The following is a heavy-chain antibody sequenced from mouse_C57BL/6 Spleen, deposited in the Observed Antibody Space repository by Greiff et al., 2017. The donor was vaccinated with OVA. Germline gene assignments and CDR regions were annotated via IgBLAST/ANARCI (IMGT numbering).Heavy chain of an antibody. CDR3: ARNYGSTPNFDY. D-gene: IGHD1-1*01. CDR2: IDPSDSET. J-gene: IGHJ2*01. V-gene: IGHV1-52*01. Sequence: QVQLQQPGAELVRPGSSVKLSCTASGYTFTSYWMHWVKQRPIQGLEWIGNIDPSDSETHYNQKFKDKATLTVDKSSSTAYMQLSSLTSEDSAVYYCARNYGSTPNFDYWGQGTTLTVSS. CDR1: GYTFTSYW.